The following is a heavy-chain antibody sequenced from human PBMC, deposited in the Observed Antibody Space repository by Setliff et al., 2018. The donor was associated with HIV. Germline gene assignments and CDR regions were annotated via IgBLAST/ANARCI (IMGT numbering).Heavy chain of an antibody. CDR3: AREGDGIDV. CDR1: GGSITSSTYY. J-gene: IGHJ4*02. D-gene: IGHD2-21*02. V-gene: IGHV4-39*02. Sequence: PSETLSLTCTVSGGSITSSTYYWGWIRQPPGKGLEWIGTVHYTGNTYHNPSLKSRVTISVEVSKNQISLKLTAVTAADSAVYYCAREGDGIDVWGQGTLVTVSA. CDR2: VHYTGNT.